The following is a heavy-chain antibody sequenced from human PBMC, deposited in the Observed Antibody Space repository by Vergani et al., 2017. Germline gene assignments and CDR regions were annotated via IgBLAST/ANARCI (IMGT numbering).Heavy chain of an antibody. CDR2: NWYDGSNK. D-gene: IGHD1-1*01. V-gene: IGHV3-33*01. Sequence: QVQLVESEGGVVQPGRSLTLSCVASGFTFSSHGMHWVRQAPGKGLEWVAVNWYDGSNKYYGDSVKGRFTISRDNSKNTLYLQMNSLRVEDTAVYYCARWGNEKRLDSWGQGTLVTVS. CDR1: GFTFSSHG. CDR3: ARWGNEKRLDS. J-gene: IGHJ5*01.